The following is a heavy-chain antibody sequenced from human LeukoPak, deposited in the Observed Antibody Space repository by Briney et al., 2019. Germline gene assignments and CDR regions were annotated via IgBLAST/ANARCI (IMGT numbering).Heavy chain of an antibody. CDR3: ARGLGGYTSSQAY. Sequence: GGSLRLSCAASGFTFSSYAMNWVRQAPGKGLEWVSSISESGGTTDYADSVKGRFTISRDNAKNTLYLQMNSLRAEDTAVYYCARGLGGYTSSQAYWGQGTLVTVSS. D-gene: IGHD6-13*01. V-gene: IGHV3-23*01. J-gene: IGHJ4*02. CDR1: GFTFSSYA. CDR2: ISESGGTT.